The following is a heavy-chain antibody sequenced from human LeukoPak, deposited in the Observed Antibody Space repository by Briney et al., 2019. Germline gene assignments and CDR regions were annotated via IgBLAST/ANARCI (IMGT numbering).Heavy chain of an antibody. CDR3: ARVDCSGGSCYSAPFDY. J-gene: IGHJ4*02. CDR1: GGSISSYY. Sequence: SETLSLTCTVSGGSISSYYWSWIRQPPGKGLEWIGEINHSGSTNYNPSLKSRVTISVDTSKNQFSLKLSSVTAADTAVYYCARVDCSGGSCYSAPFDYWGQGTLVTVSS. V-gene: IGHV4-34*01. D-gene: IGHD2-15*01. CDR2: INHSGST.